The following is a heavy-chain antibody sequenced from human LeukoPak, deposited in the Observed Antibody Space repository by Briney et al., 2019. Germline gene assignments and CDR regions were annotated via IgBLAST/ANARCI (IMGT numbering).Heavy chain of an antibody. CDR2: IISKSGGGTT. J-gene: IGHJ4*02. CDR3: ATHSNVWLLGN. D-gene: IGHD6-19*01. V-gene: IGHV3-15*01. CDR1: GFTFTDVW. Sequence: KPGGSLRLSCAASGFTFTDVWMSWVRQTPGKGLEWVGRIISKSGGGTTDYAAPVKGRFTISRDDSKNTLYLQMNSLKAEDTAVYYCATHSNVWLLGNWGQGTLVTASS.